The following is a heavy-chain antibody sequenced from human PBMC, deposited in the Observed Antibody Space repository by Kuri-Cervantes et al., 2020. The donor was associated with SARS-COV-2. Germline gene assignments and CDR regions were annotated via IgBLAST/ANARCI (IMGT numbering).Heavy chain of an antibody. J-gene: IGHJ4*02. CDR3: ARAYGDYVFREGLDS. Sequence: ETLSLTCAASGFTFSSYSMNWVRQAPGKGLEWVSYISSSSSSIYYADSVKGRFTISRDNAKNSLYLQMNSLRVEDTALYYCARAYGDYVFREGLDSWGQGTLVTVSS. V-gene: IGHV3-48*04. CDR1: GFTFSSYS. D-gene: IGHD4-17*01. CDR2: ISSSSSSI.